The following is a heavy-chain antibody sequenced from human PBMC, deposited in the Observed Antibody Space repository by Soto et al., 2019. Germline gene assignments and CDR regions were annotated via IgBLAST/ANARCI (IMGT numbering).Heavy chain of an antibody. CDR1: GYTFTGYY. CDR3: ARGSHTIMGRNYYYGMDV. Sequence: ASVKLSCKASGYTFTGYYIDWVRQAPGQGLEWMGWINPNSGDTKYAQKFQARVTMTRDTSINTAYMHLARLRSDDRAVYYCARGSHTIMGRNYYYGMDVWGQGTAVTVSS. J-gene: IGHJ6*02. CDR2: INPNSGDT. D-gene: IGHD5-18*01. V-gene: IGHV1-2*02.